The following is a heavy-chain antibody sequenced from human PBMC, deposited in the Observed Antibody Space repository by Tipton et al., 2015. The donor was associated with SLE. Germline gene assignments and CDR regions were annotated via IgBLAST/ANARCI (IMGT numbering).Heavy chain of an antibody. CDR3: AREWGITIFGVSLIDP. Sequence: LRLSCTVSGGSISSSSYYWGWIRQPPGKGLEWIGSIYYSGSTYYNPSLKSRVTISVDTSKNQFSLKLSSVTAADTAVYYCAREWGITIFGVSLIDPWGQGTLVTVSS. V-gene: IGHV4-39*07. D-gene: IGHD3-3*01. J-gene: IGHJ5*02. CDR2: IYYSGST. CDR1: GGSISSSSYY.